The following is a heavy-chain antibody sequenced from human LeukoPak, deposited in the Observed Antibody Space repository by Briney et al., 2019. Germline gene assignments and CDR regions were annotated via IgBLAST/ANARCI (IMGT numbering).Heavy chain of an antibody. CDR3: ARKSAARKTSEFDY. Sequence: ASVKVSCKASGYTFSGYYMNWVRQAPGQGLEWMGWINPNSGGTKYAQKFQGRVTMTSDTSISTAYMELSSLISDDTAVYYCARKSAARKTSEFDYWGHGTLVTVSS. CDR1: GYTFSGYY. D-gene: IGHD6-6*01. J-gene: IGHJ4*01. V-gene: IGHV1-2*02. CDR2: INPNSGGT.